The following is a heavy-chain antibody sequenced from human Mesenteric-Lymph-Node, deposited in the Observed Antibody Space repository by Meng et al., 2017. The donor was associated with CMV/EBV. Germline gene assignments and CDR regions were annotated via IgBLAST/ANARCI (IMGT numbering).Heavy chain of an antibody. Sequence: GESLKISCAASGFTFSSHNMNWVRQAPGKGLEWVSYISSSSTIIYYADSVKGRFTISRDNAKNSLYLQMNSLRAEDTAVYYCARKGPYGMDVWGQGTTVTVSS. CDR2: ISSSSTII. CDR3: ARKGPYGMDV. V-gene: IGHV3-48*04. CDR1: GFTFSSHN. J-gene: IGHJ6*02.